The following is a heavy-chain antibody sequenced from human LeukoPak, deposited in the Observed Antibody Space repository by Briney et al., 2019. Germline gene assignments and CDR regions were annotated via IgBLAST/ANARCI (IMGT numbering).Heavy chain of an antibody. CDR1: GFTFSSYS. J-gene: IGHJ4*02. V-gene: IGHV3-23*01. CDR3: AKELFTATTHGFDY. Sequence: GGSLRLSCAASGFTFSSYSMNWVRQAPGKGLEWVSVISGSGGSTYYADSVKGRFTISRDNSKNTLYLQMNSLRAEDTAVYYCAKELFTATTHGFDYWGQGTLVTVSS. D-gene: IGHD1-1*01. CDR2: ISGSGGST.